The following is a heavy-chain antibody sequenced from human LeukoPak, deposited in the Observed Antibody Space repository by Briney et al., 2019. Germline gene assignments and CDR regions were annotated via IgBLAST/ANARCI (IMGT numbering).Heavy chain of an antibody. CDR2: IIPIFGTA. D-gene: IGHD6-13*01. V-gene: IGHV1-69*13. Sequence: GASVKVSCKASGDTFINYRISWVRQAPGQGLEWMGGIIPIFGTANYAQKFQGRVTITADESTSTAYMELSSLRSEDTAVYYCARDRVREAAAGPRDAFDIWGQGTMVTVSS. CDR3: ARDRVREAAAGPRDAFDI. J-gene: IGHJ3*02. CDR1: GDTFINYR.